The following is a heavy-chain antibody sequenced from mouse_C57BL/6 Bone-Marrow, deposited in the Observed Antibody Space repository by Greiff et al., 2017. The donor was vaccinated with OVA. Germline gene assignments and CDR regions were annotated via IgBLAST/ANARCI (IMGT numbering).Heavy chain of an antibody. CDR3: ARSAYYYGSSGWYFDV. D-gene: IGHD1-1*01. CDR1: GYTFTDYY. Sequence: QVHVKQSGAELVRPGASVKLSCKASGYTFTDYYINWVKQRPGQGLEWIARIYPGSGNTYYNEKFKGKATLTAEKSSSTAYMQLSSLTSEDSAVYFCARSAYYYGSSGWYFDVWGTGTTVTVSS. J-gene: IGHJ1*03. CDR2: IYPGSGNT. V-gene: IGHV1-76*01.